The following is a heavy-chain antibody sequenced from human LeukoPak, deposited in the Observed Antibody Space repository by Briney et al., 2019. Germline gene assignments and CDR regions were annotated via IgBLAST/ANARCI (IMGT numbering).Heavy chain of an antibody. D-gene: IGHD6-19*01. Sequence: GESLKISCKGSGYSFTSYWIGWVRQMPGKGLEWMGIIYPGDSDTRYSPSFQGQVTISADKSIGTAYLQWSSLKASDTAMYYCARLGVAVAGTKYFQHWGQGTLVTVSS. CDR3: ARLGVAVAGTKYFQH. V-gene: IGHV5-51*01. CDR1: GYSFTSYW. J-gene: IGHJ1*01. CDR2: IYPGDSDT.